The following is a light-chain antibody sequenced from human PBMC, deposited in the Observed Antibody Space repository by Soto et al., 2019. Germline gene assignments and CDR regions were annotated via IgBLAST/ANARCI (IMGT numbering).Light chain of an antibody. Sequence: EIVLTQSPATLSLSPGERATLSCRASQSVNSRYLAWYQQKPGQAPRLLISDASSRTTGIPDRFSGSGSGTDLTLTITRLEPEDSAVYYCQQYGSSPLTFGGGTKVDIK. V-gene: IGKV3-20*01. CDR2: DAS. J-gene: IGKJ4*01. CDR3: QQYGSSPLT. CDR1: QSVNSRY.